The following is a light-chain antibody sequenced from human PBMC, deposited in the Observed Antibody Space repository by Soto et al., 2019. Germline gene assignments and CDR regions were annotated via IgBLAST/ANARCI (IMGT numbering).Light chain of an antibody. CDR3: QQFGTSPLYT. CDR1: QTFGSTY. CDR2: GAS. J-gene: IGKJ2*01. V-gene: IGKV3-20*01. Sequence: ESVLTQSQGTLSLSPGERVTLSCRASQTFGSTYLAWYQQRPGQSHRLLIYGASRRASGIPNRFRGSGSRTDFTLTINRLEPEDFAVYYCQQFGTSPLYTFGQGTKLEIK.